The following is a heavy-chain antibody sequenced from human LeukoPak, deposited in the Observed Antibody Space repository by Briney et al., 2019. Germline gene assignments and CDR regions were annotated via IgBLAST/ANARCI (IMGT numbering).Heavy chain of an antibody. V-gene: IGHV3-21*01. J-gene: IGHJ4*02. D-gene: IGHD2-15*01. CDR2: ISTSSSYI. CDR3: ARGLSCSGGSCYFDF. CDR1: VFSFSSYS. Sequence: PGGSLRLSCAASVFSFSSYSMNWVRQAPGKGLEWVSSISTSSSYIFYADSVKGRFTISRDSARNSLYLQMNSLRAADTALYYCARGLSCSGGSCYFDFWGQGTLVTVSS.